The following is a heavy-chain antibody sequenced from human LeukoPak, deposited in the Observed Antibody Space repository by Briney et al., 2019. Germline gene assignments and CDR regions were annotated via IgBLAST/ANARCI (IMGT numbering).Heavy chain of an antibody. J-gene: IGHJ4*02. CDR2: THYTGNT. Sequence: SETLSLTCSVSGDSINNYYWNWIRQPPGKELEWIGYTHYTGNTKSNPPLKSRVTTSVDTSKSQFSLKLSSVTAADTAVYYCAKWSSTLKAFDFWGQGILVIVSS. D-gene: IGHD2-8*01. CDR1: GDSINNYY. CDR3: AKWSSTLKAFDF. V-gene: IGHV4-59*08.